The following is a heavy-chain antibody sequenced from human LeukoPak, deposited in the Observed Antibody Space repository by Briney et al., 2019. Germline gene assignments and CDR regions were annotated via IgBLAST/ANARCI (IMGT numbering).Heavy chain of an antibody. CDR2: INPKSGGT. Sequence: ASVKVSCKASGYTFTDYYMNWVRQAPGQGLEWMGWINPKSGGTNSAQKFQGRVIMTRDTSISTVYMEVNRLRSDDTAVYYCATSAYSSSSPYWGQGTLVSVSS. V-gene: IGHV1-2*02. CDR1: GYTFTDYY. D-gene: IGHD6-6*01. J-gene: IGHJ4*02. CDR3: ATSAYSSSSPY.